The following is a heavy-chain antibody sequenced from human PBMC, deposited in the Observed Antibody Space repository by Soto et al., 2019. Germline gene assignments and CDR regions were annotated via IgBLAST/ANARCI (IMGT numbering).Heavy chain of an antibody. CDR3: ARDPVEMASITVGDYFDN. CDR2: ISFDGNNK. D-gene: IGHD3-16*01. CDR1: GFTFSHYP. Sequence: QVQLVESGGGVVQPGRSLRLSCAASGFTFSHYPMHWVRQAPGKGLEWVALISFDGNNKKYADSVKGRFTISRDNSKKTLYLQMDRLRPEDTSVYYCARDPVEMASITVGDYFDNLGQGTLVTVSS. J-gene: IGHJ4*02. V-gene: IGHV3-30-3*01.